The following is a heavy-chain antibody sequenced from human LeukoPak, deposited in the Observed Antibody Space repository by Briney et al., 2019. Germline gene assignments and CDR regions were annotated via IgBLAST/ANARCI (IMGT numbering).Heavy chain of an antibody. CDR1: GGSISSYY. V-gene: IGHV4-34*01. D-gene: IGHD3-9*01. J-gene: IGHJ6*03. CDR3: ARLDYDILTGSTYYMDV. Sequence: PSETLSLTCTVSGGSISSYYWSWIRQPPGKGLEWIGEMNHSGSANYNPSLKSRVTISVDKSKNQFSLKLSSVTAADTAVYYCARLDYDILTGSTYYMDVWGKGTTVTVSS. CDR2: MNHSGSA.